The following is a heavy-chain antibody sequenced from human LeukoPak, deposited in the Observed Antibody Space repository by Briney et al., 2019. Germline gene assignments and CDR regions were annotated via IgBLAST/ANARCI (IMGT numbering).Heavy chain of an antibody. J-gene: IGHJ4*02. V-gene: IGHV3-23*01. CDR3: AKLLYYYDSSQPY. CDR1: GFTFSSYG. Sequence: PGGTLRLSCAASGFTFSSYGMSWVRQAPGKGLEWVSAISGSGGSTYYADSVKGRFTISRDNSKNTLYLQMNSLSAEDTAVYYYAKLLYYYDSSQPYWGQGTLVTVSS. CDR2: ISGSGGST. D-gene: IGHD3-22*01.